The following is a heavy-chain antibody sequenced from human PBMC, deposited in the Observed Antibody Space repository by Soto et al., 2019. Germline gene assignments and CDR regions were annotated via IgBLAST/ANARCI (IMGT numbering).Heavy chain of an antibody. CDR3: ARLPYDILTGYSYYHYYGMDV. D-gene: IGHD3-9*01. CDR1: GGSISSSSYY. CDR2: IYYSGST. Sequence: SETLSLTCTVSGGSISSSSYYWGWIRQPPGKGLEWIGSIYYSGSTYYNPSLKSRVTISVDTSKNQFSLKLSSVTAADTAVYYCARLPYDILTGYSYYHYYGMDVWGQGTTVTVSS. J-gene: IGHJ6*02. V-gene: IGHV4-39*01.